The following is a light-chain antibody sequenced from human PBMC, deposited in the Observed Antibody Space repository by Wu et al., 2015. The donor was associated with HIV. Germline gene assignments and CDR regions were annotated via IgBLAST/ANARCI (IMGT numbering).Light chain of an antibody. CDR1: QSVTNNY. CDR2: GAS. Sequence: EIVLTQSPGTLSLSPGERATLSCRASQSVTNNYLAWYQQKPGQAPRVLIYGASSRATGIPDRFSGGGSGRDFTLTISRLEPEDFAVYYCQQYGTRTLTFGGGAKVEIK. J-gene: IGKJ4*01. CDR3: QQYGTRTLT. V-gene: IGKV3-20*01.